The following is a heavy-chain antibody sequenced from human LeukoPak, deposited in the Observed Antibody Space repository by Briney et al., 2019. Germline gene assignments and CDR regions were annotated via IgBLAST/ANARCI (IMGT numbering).Heavy chain of an antibody. D-gene: IGHD1-14*01. CDR2: IYYSGST. Sequence: APETLSLTCTVSGGSISSGDYYWSWIRQPPGKGLEWIGYIYYSGSTYYNPSLKSRVTISVDTSKNQFSLKLSSVTAADTAVYYCARRTRLLNYYYYYGMDVWGQGTTVTVSS. J-gene: IGHJ6*02. V-gene: IGHV4-30-4*01. CDR3: ARRTRLLNYYYYYGMDV. CDR1: GGSISSGDYY.